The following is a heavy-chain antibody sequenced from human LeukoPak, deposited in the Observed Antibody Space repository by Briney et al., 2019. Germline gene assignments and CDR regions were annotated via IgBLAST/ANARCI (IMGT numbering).Heavy chain of an antibody. D-gene: IGHD3-10*01. V-gene: IGHV3-15*01. CDR2: IKSKTDGGTT. Sequence: GGSLRLSCAASGFTFSNAWLIWVRQAPGKGLEWVGRIKSKTDGGTTDYAAPVKGRFTISRDDSKNTLYLQMNSLKTEDTAVYYCTTEIFYCYGSGSYYCNDYWGQGTLVTVSS. CDR3: TTEIFYCYGSGSYYCNDY. CDR1: GFTFSNAW. J-gene: IGHJ4*02.